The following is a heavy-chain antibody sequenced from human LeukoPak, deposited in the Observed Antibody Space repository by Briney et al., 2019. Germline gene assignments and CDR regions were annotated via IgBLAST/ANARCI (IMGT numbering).Heavy chain of an antibody. V-gene: IGHV3-7*01. J-gene: IGHJ6*04. CDR2: INKDGTEK. CDR1: EFTSSAFW. D-gene: IGHD2-8*02. Sequence: GGSLRLSCAASEFTSSAFWMTWVRRPPGKGLEWVANINKDGTEKEYVDSVKGRFSIFRDNAKNSVFLQMNSLPGEDTAVYYCAIFAGAVPGNLLLWGKGTTVIVSA. CDR3: AIFAGAVPGNLLL.